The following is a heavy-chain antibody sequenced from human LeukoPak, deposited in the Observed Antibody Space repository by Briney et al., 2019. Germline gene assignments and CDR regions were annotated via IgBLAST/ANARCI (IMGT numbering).Heavy chain of an antibody. CDR3: ARYRNYYDSSGYYPFDY. J-gene: IGHJ4*02. V-gene: IGHV3-53*01. D-gene: IGHD3-22*01. CDR2: IYSGGST. Sequence: PGGSLRLSYAATGFTVSSNYMSWVRQAPGRGLEWVSIIYSGGSTYYADSVKGRFTISRDNSKNTLYLQMNSLRAEDTAVYYCARYRNYYDSSGYYPFDYWGQGSLVTVSS. CDR1: GFTVSSNY.